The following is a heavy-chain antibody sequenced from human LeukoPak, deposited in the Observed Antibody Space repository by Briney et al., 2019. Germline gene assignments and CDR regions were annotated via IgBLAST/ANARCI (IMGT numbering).Heavy chain of an antibody. D-gene: IGHD3-3*01. CDR2: INTNTGNP. V-gene: IGHV7-4-1*02. CDR3: AREYYDFWSGEGYYFDY. CDR1: GYTFTSYA. Sequence: GESLKISCKASGYTFTSYAMNWVRQAPGQGLEWMGWINTNTGNPTYAQGFTGRFVFSLDTSVSTAYLQISSLKAEDTAVYYCAREYYDFWSGEGYYFDYWGQGTLVTVSS. J-gene: IGHJ4*02.